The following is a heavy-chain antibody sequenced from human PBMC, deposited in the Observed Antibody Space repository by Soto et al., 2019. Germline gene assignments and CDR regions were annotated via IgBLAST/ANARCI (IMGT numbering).Heavy chain of an antibody. V-gene: IGHV3-7*01. CDR2: IKQDGSAK. Sequence: EVQLVESGGGLVQPGGSLRLSCAASGFTFSNFWMTWVRQAPGKGLEWVATIKQDGSAKHYGASVKGRFSISRDNAKNSLDLQMNTLRVEDTAVYYCARDSPEMAGTYYHYGMDVWGRGTTITVAS. D-gene: IGHD1-1*01. J-gene: IGHJ6*02. CDR1: GFTFSNFW. CDR3: ARDSPEMAGTYYHYGMDV.